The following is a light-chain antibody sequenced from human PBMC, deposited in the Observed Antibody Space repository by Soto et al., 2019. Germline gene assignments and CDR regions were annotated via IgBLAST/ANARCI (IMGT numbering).Light chain of an antibody. J-gene: IGKJ1*01. V-gene: IGKV3-15*01. Sequence: ERVMTQSPATLSVAPGERATLSCRASQSISTFLAWYQQKPGQAPRLLIYGASTRATGIPARFSGSGSGTEFTLTISSLQSEDFAVYYCPQYNNWPRTFDQVTKVDIK. CDR1: QSISTF. CDR2: GAS. CDR3: PQYNNWPRT.